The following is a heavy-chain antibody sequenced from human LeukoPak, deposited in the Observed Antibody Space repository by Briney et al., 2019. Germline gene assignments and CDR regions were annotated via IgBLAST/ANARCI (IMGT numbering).Heavy chain of an antibody. CDR3: ARGGYYGSGNDFRFDP. Sequence: SETLSLTCTVSGGSISSYYWSWIRQSPGKGLECIGYIHYTGSTNYNPSLKSRVTISVETSKNQFSLKLKSVAAADTAVYYCARGGYYGSGNDFRFDPWGQGTLVTVSS. CDR2: IHYTGST. V-gene: IGHV4-59*01. CDR1: GGSISSYY. D-gene: IGHD3-10*01. J-gene: IGHJ5*02.